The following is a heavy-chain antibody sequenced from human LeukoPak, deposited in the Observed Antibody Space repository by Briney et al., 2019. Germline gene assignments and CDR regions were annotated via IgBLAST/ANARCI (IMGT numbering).Heavy chain of an antibody. J-gene: IGHJ5*02. CDR2: IYYSGGT. Sequence: PSETLSLTCTVSGGSISSRSFYWGWIRQPSGKGLEWIGSIYYSGGTYYNPSLKSRVTVSVDTSKNQFSLKLTSVTAADTAVFYCARQGVGKYNWNFLNWFDPWGPGTLVTVSS. CDR3: ARQGVGKYNWNFLNWFDP. D-gene: IGHD1-7*01. V-gene: IGHV4-39*01. CDR1: GGSISSRSFY.